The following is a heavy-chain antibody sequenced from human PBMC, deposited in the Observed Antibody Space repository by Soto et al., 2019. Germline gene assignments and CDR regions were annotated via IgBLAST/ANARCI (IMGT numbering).Heavy chain of an antibody. V-gene: IGHV3-13*01. Sequence: EVQLVESGGGLVQPGGSLRLSCAASGFTFSSYDMHWVRQATGKGLEWVSAIGIAGDTYYPGSVKGRFTISRENAKNSLYLQMNSLRAGDTAVYYCARGPSLYGMDVWGQGTTVTVSS. CDR3: ARGPSLYGMDV. CDR2: IGIAGDT. CDR1: GFTFSSYD. J-gene: IGHJ6*02.